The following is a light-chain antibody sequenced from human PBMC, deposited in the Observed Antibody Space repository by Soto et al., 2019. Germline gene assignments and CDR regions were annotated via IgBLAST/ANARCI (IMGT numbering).Light chain of an antibody. J-gene: IGKJ1*01. CDR3: MQPLENFRT. CDR2: LGS. CDR1: ARLLHRNGYNY. V-gene: IGKV2-28*01. Sequence: DIVMTQSPLSLPVTPGEPASISCRSSARLLHRNGYNYLDWYMQKPGQSPQLLIYLGSNRASGVPDRFSGSGSGTNFTLKISRVEADDVGVYYCMQPLENFRTFGQGTKVDIK.